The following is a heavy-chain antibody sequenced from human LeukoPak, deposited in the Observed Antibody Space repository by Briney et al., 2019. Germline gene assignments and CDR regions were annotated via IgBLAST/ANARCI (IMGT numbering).Heavy chain of an antibody. D-gene: IGHD1-7*01. V-gene: IGHV3-23*01. Sequence: GGSLRLSCAASGFTFSSYAMSWVRQAPGKGLEWVSAISGSGGSTYYTDSVKGRFTISRDNSKNTLYLQMNSLRAEDTAVYYCAKGPGTSSLVYYYGMDVWGQGTTVTVSS. CDR1: GFTFSSYA. CDR2: ISGSGGST. J-gene: IGHJ6*02. CDR3: AKGPGTSSLVYYYGMDV.